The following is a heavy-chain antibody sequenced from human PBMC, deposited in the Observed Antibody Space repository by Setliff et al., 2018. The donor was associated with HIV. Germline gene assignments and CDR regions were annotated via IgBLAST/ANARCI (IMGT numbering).Heavy chain of an antibody. J-gene: IGHJ4*02. CDR1: GYSFTNYG. CDR2: IYPGDSDT. Sequence: PGESLKISCQASGYSFTNYGIGWVRQMPGKGLEWMGVIYPGDSDTRYGPSFQGQVTISTDRSITTAYLKWSSLKVSDTAMYYCIRRRRAPGTGDMVSYWGQGTLVTVSS. D-gene: IGHD2-21*01. V-gene: IGHV5-51*01. CDR3: IRRRRAPGTGDMVSY.